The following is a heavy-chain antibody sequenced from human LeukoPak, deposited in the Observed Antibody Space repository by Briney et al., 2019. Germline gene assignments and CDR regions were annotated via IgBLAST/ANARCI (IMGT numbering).Heavy chain of an antibody. D-gene: IGHD2-15*01. Sequence: GGSLRLSCAASGFTFSSNWMSWVRQVPGKGLEWVANIRQDGSDKYYMDSVKGRFTISRDNAKNSLSLQMNSLRAEDTAVYYCARDRDCGDGGCYPHFDYWGQGVQVTVSS. CDR2: IRQDGSDK. CDR1: GFTFSSNW. CDR3: ARDRDCGDGGCYPHFDY. V-gene: IGHV3-7*01. J-gene: IGHJ4*02.